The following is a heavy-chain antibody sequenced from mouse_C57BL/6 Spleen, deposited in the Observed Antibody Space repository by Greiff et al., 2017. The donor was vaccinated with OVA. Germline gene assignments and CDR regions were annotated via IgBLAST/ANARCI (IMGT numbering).Heavy chain of an antibody. CDR3: ANHDGSSYGYFDV. J-gene: IGHJ1*03. Sequence: QVQLKQSGAELARPGASVKLSCKASGYTFTSYGISWVKQRTGQGLEWIGEIYPRSGNTYYNEKFKGKATLTADKSSSTAYMELRSLTSEDSAVYFCANHDGSSYGYFDVWGTGTTVTVSS. V-gene: IGHV1-81*01. CDR1: GYTFTSYG. D-gene: IGHD1-1*01. CDR2: IYPRSGNT.